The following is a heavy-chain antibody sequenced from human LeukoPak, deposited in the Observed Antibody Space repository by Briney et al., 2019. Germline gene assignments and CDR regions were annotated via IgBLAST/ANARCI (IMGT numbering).Heavy chain of an antibody. Sequence: GGSLRLSRAASGFTFSSYSMNWVRQAPGKGLEWVSSISSSSSYIYCADSVKGRFTISRDSAKNSLYLQMNSLRAEDTAVYYCARDFVAAAGTEGFDYWGQGTLVTVSS. J-gene: IGHJ4*02. V-gene: IGHV3-21*01. CDR2: ISSSSSYI. CDR1: GFTFSSYS. D-gene: IGHD6-13*01. CDR3: ARDFVAAAGTEGFDY.